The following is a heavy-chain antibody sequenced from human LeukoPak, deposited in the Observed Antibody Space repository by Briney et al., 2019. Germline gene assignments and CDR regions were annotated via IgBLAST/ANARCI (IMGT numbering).Heavy chain of an antibody. Sequence: PSETLSLTCTVSGGSISSYYWSWIRQPPGKGLEWIGYIYYSGSTNYNPSLKSRVTISVDTSKNQFSLKLSPVTAADTAVYYCARVSGWGSSSWPHYFDYWGQGTLVTVSS. CDR1: GGSISSYY. D-gene: IGHD6-13*01. J-gene: IGHJ4*02. CDR2: IYYSGST. V-gene: IGHV4-59*01. CDR3: ARVSGWGSSSWPHYFDY.